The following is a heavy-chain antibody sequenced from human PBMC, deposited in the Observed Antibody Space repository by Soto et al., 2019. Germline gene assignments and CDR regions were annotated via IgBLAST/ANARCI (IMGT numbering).Heavy chain of an antibody. CDR1: GFTFSSYA. V-gene: IGHV3-23*01. Sequence: VGSLRLSCAASGFTFSSYAMSWVRQAPVKGLEWVSAISGSGGSTYNADSVKGRFTISRDNSKNTLYLQMNSLRAEETAVYYCAKSAGKQLVPDYWGQGTLVTVSS. CDR3: AKSAGKQLVPDY. J-gene: IGHJ4*02. D-gene: IGHD6-13*01. CDR2: ISGSGGST.